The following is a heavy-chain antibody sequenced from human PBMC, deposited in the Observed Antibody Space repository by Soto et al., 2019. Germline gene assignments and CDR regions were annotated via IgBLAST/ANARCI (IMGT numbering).Heavy chain of an antibody. CDR1: GFSLSTSGVG. Sequence: SGPTLVNPTQTLTLTCTFSGFSLSTSGVGVGWIRLPPGKALEWLALIYWDDDKRYSPSLKSRLTITKDTSKNQVVLTMTNMDPVDTATYYCAHSREVGADASEYLQHWGQGTLVTLSS. D-gene: IGHD1-26*01. V-gene: IGHV2-5*02. CDR3: AHSREVGADASEYLQH. J-gene: IGHJ1*01. CDR2: IYWDDDK.